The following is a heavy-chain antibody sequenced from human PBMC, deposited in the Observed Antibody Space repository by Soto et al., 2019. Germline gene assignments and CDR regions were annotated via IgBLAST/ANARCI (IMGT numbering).Heavy chain of an antibody. Sequence: PGESLKISCKGSGYSFINYWIGWVRQMPGKGLEWMGIIYPGDSDTRYSPSFQGQVTISADKSISATYLQWSSLRAEDMAVYYCARAIWETYGMDVWGQGTTVTVSS. CDR2: IYPGDSDT. V-gene: IGHV5-51*01. J-gene: IGHJ6*02. CDR1: GYSFINYW. CDR3: ARAIWETYGMDV. D-gene: IGHD3-9*01.